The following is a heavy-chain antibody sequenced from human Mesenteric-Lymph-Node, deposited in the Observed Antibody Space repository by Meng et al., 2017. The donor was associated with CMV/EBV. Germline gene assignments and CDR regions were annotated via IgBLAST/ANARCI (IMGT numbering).Heavy chain of an antibody. CDR2: IKEDGSEK. J-gene: IGHJ6*02. CDR1: GFTFSRYW. D-gene: IGHD2-2*01. Sequence: GESLKISCVASGFTFSRYWMSWVRQAPGKGLEWVADIKEDGSEKYYVDSVKGRFTISRDNTKNTLYLQMNSLRGEDTAVFYCARASGTSHGMDVWGQGTTVTVSS. CDR3: ARASGTSHGMDV. V-gene: IGHV3-7*01.